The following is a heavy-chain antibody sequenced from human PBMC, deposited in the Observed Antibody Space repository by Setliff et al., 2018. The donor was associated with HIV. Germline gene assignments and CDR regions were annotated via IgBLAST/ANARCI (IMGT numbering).Heavy chain of an antibody. V-gene: IGHV4-39*01. CDR3: ARIGSGWSVGWFDP. CDR1: GGSVSSGSYY. CDR2: IYHTGST. Sequence: SETLSLTCTVSGGSVSSGSYYWSWIRQPPGNGLEWIGSIYHTGSTYYKPSLKSRVTISVDTSKNQFSLRLSSVAAADTAVYYCARIGSGWSVGWFDPWGQGTLVTVSS. D-gene: IGHD6-13*01. J-gene: IGHJ5*02.